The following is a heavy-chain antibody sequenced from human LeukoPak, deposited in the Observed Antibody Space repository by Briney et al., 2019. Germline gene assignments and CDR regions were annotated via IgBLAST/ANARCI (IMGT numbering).Heavy chain of an antibody. CDR3: ARDPSRYYYGSGSYYNAGNNWFVP. D-gene: IGHD3-10*01. CDR2: ISSSSSYI. Sequence: GGPLRLSCAASGFPFSSYSMNWVRQAPGKGLQWVSSISSSSSYIYYADSVKGRFTISRDNAKNSLYLQMNSLRAEDTAVYYCARDPSRYYYGSGSYYNAGNNWFVPWGQGTLVTVSS. V-gene: IGHV3-21*01. J-gene: IGHJ5*02. CDR1: GFPFSSYS.